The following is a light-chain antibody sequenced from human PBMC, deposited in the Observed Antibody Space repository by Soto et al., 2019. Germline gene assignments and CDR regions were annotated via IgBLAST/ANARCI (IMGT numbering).Light chain of an antibody. CDR1: TGDIGSY. V-gene: IGLV2-14*03. CDR3: SSYRAMNTLVV. CDR2: DVT. J-gene: IGLJ2*01. Sequence: QAVVTQPASVSASPGQSITISCTGTTGDIGSYVSWYQQYPGEAPKLVIYDVTIRPSGVSNRFSGSKSGNTASLIISGLQAEDEAFYYCSSYRAMNTLVVFGGGTKLTVL.